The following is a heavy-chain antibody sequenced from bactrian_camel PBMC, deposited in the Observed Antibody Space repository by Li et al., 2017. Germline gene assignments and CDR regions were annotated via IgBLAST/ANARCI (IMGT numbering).Heavy chain of an antibody. Sequence: VQLVESGGVSVQAGGSLRLSCKVSGRKLNEPGMGWYRQAPGNECEWVSTINNDGKTYYANSVKGRFIISRDDATNTLILQLNSLKTEDTAKYYCTPGVYWDQGTQVTVS. D-gene: IGHD5*01. CDR3: TPGVY. V-gene: IGHV3S53*01. CDR1: GRKLNEPG. CDR2: INNDGKT. J-gene: IGHJ4*01.